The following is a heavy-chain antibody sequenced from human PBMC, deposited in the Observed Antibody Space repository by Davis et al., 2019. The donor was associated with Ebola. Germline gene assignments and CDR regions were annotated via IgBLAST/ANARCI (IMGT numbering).Heavy chain of an antibody. V-gene: IGHV4-59*12. CDR2: IYYSGST. CDR3: ARGRIVVVPAAIQGYYYYGMDV. CDR1: GGSISSYY. D-gene: IGHD2-2*02. J-gene: IGHJ6*02. Sequence: MPSETLSLTCTVSGGSISSYYWSWIRQPPGKGLEWIGYIYYSGSTNYNPSLKSRVTISVDTSKNQFSLKLSSVTAADTAVYYCARGRIVVVPAAIQGYYYYGMDVWGQGTTVTVSS.